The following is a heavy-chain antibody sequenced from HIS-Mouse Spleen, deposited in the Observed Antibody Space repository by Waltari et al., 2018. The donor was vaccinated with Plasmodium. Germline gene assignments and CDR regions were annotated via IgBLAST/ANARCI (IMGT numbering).Heavy chain of an antibody. Sequence: QVQLQQWGAGLLKPSETLSLTCAVYGGSFSGYYWSWIRQPPGKGLEWIGEINHSGSTNYNPSVKSRVTISVYTSKNQFSLKLSSVTAADTAVYYCARGQLGIDAFDIWGQGTMVTVSS. CDR1: GGSFSGYY. V-gene: IGHV4-34*01. CDR2: INHSGST. D-gene: IGHD7-27*01. CDR3: ARGQLGIDAFDI. J-gene: IGHJ3*02.